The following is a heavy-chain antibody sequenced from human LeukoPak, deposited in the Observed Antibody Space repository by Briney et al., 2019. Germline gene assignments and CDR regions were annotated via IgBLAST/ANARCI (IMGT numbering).Heavy chain of an antibody. V-gene: IGHV1-2*02. CDR1: GYTFTGYY. Sequence: ASVKVSCRASGYTFTGYYMHWVRQAPGQGLEWMGWINPNSGGTNYAQKFQGRVTMTRDTFISTAYMELSRLRSGDTAVYYCARDAIRRSFDYWGQGTLVTVSS. CDR3: ARDAIRRSFDY. CDR2: INPNSGGT. D-gene: IGHD5-24*01. J-gene: IGHJ4*02.